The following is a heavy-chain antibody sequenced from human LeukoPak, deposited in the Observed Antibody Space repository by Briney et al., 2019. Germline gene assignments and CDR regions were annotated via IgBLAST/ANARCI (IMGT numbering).Heavy chain of an antibody. CDR2: IYYSGST. J-gene: IGHJ4*02. Sequence: SETLSLTCTVSGGSISSYYWSWIRQPPGKGLEWIGYIYYSGSTNYNPSLKSRVTISVDTSKNQFSLKLSSVTAADTAVYCCARDHSSGWFGSDYWGQGTLVTVSS. V-gene: IGHV4-59*01. D-gene: IGHD6-19*01. CDR3: ARDHSSGWFGSDY. CDR1: GGSISSYY.